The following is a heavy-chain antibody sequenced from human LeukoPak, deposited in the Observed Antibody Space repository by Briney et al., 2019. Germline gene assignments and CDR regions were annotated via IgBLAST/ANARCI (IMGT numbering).Heavy chain of an antibody. J-gene: IGHJ4*02. CDR1: GDSISTYY. V-gene: IGHV4-4*07. D-gene: IGHD1-26*01. CDR3: ARDRGGSRPYYFDY. CDR2: IYASGST. Sequence: SETLSLTCTVSGDSISTYYWSWIRQPAGRGLEWIGRIYASGSTNYNPSLKSRVTMLLDPSKNQFSLKLISVTAADTAVYYCARDRGGSRPYYFDYWGQGTLVTVSS.